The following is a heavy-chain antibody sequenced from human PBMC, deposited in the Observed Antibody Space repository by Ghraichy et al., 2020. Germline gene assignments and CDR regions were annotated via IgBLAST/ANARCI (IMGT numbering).Heavy chain of an antibody. CDR3: ARVAPGRLGEPVRKDAFDI. D-gene: IGHD3-10*01. Sequence: ASVKVSCKASGYTFTGYYMHWVRQAPGQGLEWMGWINPNSGGTNYAQKFQGRVTMTRDTSISTAYMELSRLRSDDTAVYYCARVAPGRLGEPVRKDAFDIWGQGTMVTVSS. J-gene: IGHJ3*02. CDR2: INPNSGGT. V-gene: IGHV1-2*02. CDR1: GYTFTGYY.